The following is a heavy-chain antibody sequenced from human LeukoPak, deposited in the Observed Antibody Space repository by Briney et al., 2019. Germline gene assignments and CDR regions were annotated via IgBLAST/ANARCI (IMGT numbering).Heavy chain of an antibody. Sequence: SETLSLTCAVHGGSFSGHYWSWIRQPPGKGLEWIGEINQSGGTNYNPSLKSRVTISIDTSNNQFSLKLSSVIAADTAAYYCARIDGYNSDYWGQGTLVTVSS. CDR1: GGSFSGHY. CDR2: INQSGGT. J-gene: IGHJ4*02. D-gene: IGHD5-24*01. CDR3: ARIDGYNSDY. V-gene: IGHV4-34*01.